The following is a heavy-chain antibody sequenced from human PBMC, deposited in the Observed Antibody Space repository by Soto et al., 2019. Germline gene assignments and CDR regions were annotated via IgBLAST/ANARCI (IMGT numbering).Heavy chain of an antibody. D-gene: IGHD2-15*01. Sequence: SETLSLTCTVSGGSISSYYWSWIRQPPGKGLEWIGYIYYSGSTNYNPSLKSRVTISVDTSKNQFSLKLSSVTAADTAVYYCARLVSDCSGGSCYSFSRWFDPWGQGTLVTVSS. CDR3: ARLVSDCSGGSCYSFSRWFDP. CDR1: GGSISSYY. J-gene: IGHJ5*02. V-gene: IGHV4-59*08. CDR2: IYYSGST.